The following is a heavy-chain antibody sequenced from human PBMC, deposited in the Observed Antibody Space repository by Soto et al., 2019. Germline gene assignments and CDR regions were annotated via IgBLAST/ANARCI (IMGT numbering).Heavy chain of an antibody. CDR3: ARDAIAAAGNVD. CDR2: ISPDDGDT. D-gene: IGHD6-13*01. J-gene: IGHJ4*02. V-gene: IGHV1-24*01. CDR1: GYTLTEVS. Sequence: ASVKVSCKVSGYTLTEVSMRWVRQAPGQGLEWMGWISPDDGDTIYAQKFQGRVTMTTDTSTSTAYMELRSLRSDDTAVYYCARDAIAAAGNVDWGPGTLVTVSS.